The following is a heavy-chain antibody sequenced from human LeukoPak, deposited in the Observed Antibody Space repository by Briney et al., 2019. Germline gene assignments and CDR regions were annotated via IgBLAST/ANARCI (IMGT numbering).Heavy chain of an antibody. D-gene: IGHD3-3*01. CDR3: ARLGAGPTYYDFWSGYSSFYFDY. CDR2: INHSGST. J-gene: IGHJ4*02. CDR1: GGSFSGYC. V-gene: IGHV4-34*01. Sequence: SETLSLTCAVYGGSFSGYCWSWIRQPPGKGLEWIGEINHSGSTNYNPSLKSRVTISVDTSKNQFSLKLSSVTAADTAVYYCARLGAGPTYYDFWSGYSSFYFDYWGQGTLVTVSS.